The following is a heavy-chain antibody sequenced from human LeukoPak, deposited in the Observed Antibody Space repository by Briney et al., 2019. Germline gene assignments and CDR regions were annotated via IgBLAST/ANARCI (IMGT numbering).Heavy chain of an antibody. CDR3: ARDVETTNWFDP. J-gene: IGHJ5*02. V-gene: IGHV3-33*01. Sequence: PGRSLRLSCAASGFTFSSYGMHWVRQAPGKGLEWVAVIWYDGSNKYYADSVKGRFTISRDNSKNTLYLQMNSLRAEDTAAYYCARDVETTNWFDPWGQGTLVTVSS. D-gene: IGHD5-24*01. CDR2: IWYDGSNK. CDR1: GFTFSSYG.